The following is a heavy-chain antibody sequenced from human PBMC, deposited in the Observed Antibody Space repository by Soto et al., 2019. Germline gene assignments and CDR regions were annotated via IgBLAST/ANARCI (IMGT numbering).Heavy chain of an antibody. V-gene: IGHV3-74*01. CDR3: ARTVREPTYYDFWSGYYNPGNYYYYMDV. D-gene: IGHD3-3*01. CDR1: GFTFSSYW. Sequence: PGGSLRLSCAASGFTFSSYWMHWVRQAPGKGLVWVSRINSDGSSTSYADSVKGRFTISRDNAKNTLYLQMNSLRAEDTAVYYCARTVREPTYYDFWSGYYNPGNYYYYMDVWGKGTTVTVSS. CDR2: INSDGSST. J-gene: IGHJ6*03.